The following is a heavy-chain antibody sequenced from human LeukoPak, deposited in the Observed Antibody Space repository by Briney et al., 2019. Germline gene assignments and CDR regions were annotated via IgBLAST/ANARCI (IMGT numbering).Heavy chain of an antibody. Sequence: SETLSLTCTVSGGSISGYYWSWIRQPPGKGLEWIGYIYYSGSTNYNPSLESRVTISVDTSNNQFSLKLSSVTAADTAVYYCARRGTSGWLPDYWGQGTLVTVSS. J-gene: IGHJ4*02. CDR1: GGSISGYY. D-gene: IGHD6-19*01. CDR2: IYYSGST. V-gene: IGHV4-59*08. CDR3: ARRGTSGWLPDY.